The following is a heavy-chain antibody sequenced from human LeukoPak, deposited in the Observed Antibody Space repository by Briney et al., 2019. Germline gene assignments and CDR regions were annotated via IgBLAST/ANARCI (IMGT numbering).Heavy chain of an antibody. V-gene: IGHV3-23*01. Sequence: GGSLRLSCAASGFTFSSYAMSWVRQAPGKGLEWVSAISGSGGSTYYADSVKGRFTISRDNSKNTLYLQMNSLRAEDTAVYYCANRGGKHPYYFDYWGQGTLVTVSS. CDR2: ISGSGGST. CDR1: GFTFSSYA. J-gene: IGHJ4*02. CDR3: ANRGGKHPYYFDY. D-gene: IGHD3-16*01.